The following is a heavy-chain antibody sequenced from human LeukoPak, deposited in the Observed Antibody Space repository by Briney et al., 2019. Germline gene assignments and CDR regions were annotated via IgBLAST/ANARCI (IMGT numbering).Heavy chain of an antibody. D-gene: IGHD5-18*01. J-gene: IGHJ4*02. CDR3: ARGRGYSYGFRY. CDR1: GGSFSGYY. CDR2: INHSGST. Sequence: SETLSLTCAVSGGSFSGYYWSWIRQPPGKGLEWIGEINHSGSTNYNPSLKSRVTILVDTSKNQFSLKLSSVTAADTAVYYCARGRGYSYGFRYWGQGTLVTVSS. V-gene: IGHV4-34*01.